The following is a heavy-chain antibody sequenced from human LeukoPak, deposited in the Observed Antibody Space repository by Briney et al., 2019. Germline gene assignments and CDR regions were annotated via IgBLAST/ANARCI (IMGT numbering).Heavy chain of an antibody. Sequence: PGGSLRLTCAASGLTFSNYAMSWVRQAPGKGLEWVSAISGSGGSTYYADSVKGRFTISRDNSKNTLYLQMNSLRAEDTAVYYCAKGIEGVVPAATVVYWGQGTLVTVSS. CDR3: AKGIEGVVPAATVVY. D-gene: IGHD2-2*01. J-gene: IGHJ4*02. CDR2: ISGSGGST. V-gene: IGHV3-23*01. CDR1: GLTFSNYA.